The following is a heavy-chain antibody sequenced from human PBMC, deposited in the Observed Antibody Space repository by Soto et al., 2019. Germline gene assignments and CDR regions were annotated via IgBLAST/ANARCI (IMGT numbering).Heavy chain of an antibody. CDR1: GFTFSTYG. CDR2: IKNDGTDA. D-gene: IGHD3-22*01. Sequence: GGSLRLSCAASGFTFSTYGIHWVRQAPGKGLEWAAVIKNDGTDAWYADSVKGRFTISRGNSKNTVFLQMSSLRDDDTAVYYCARDVWDSSGYFLDYWGQGTLVTVSS. J-gene: IGHJ4*02. CDR3: ARDVWDSSGYFLDY. V-gene: IGHV3-33*05.